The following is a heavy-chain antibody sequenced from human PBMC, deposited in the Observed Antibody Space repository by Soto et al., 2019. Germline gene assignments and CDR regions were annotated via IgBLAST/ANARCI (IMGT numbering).Heavy chain of an antibody. Sequence: SVKVSCKASGGTFSSYAISWVRQAPGQGLEWMGGIIPIFGTANYAQKFQGRVTITTDESTSTAYMELSSLRSEDTAVYYCARLPRQYYYDSSGYWGAFDIWGQGTMVTVSS. CDR3: ARLPRQYYYDSSGYWGAFDI. V-gene: IGHV1-69*05. CDR2: IIPIFGTA. J-gene: IGHJ3*02. CDR1: GGTFSSYA. D-gene: IGHD3-22*01.